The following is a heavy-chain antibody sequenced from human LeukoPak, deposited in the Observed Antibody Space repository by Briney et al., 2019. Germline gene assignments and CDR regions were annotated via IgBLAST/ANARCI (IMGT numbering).Heavy chain of an antibody. J-gene: IGHJ6*03. CDR1: GGSISSSNW. Sequence: SGTLSLTCAVSGGSISSSNWWSWVRQPPGKGLEWIGEIYHSGSTNYNPSLKSRVTISVDTSKNQFSLKLSSVTAADTAIYYCARHTAIFGDKKTYFMDVWGKGTTVTVSS. CDR2: IYHSGST. CDR3: ARHTAIFGDKKTYFMDV. V-gene: IGHV4-4*02. D-gene: IGHD3-3*01.